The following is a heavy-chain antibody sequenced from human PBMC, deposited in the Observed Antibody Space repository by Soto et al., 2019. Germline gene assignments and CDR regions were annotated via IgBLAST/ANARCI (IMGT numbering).Heavy chain of an antibody. CDR1: GGSISSGGYS. J-gene: IGHJ4*02. Sequence: SETLSLTCAVSGGSISSGGYSWSWIRQPPAKGLEWIGYINHSGSTNYNPSLKSRVTISVDTSKNQFSLKLTSVTAADTAVYYCARDKITGLFDYWGQGTLVTVSS. CDR2: INHSGST. V-gene: IGHV4-30-2*01. D-gene: IGHD2-8*02. CDR3: ARDKITGLFDY.